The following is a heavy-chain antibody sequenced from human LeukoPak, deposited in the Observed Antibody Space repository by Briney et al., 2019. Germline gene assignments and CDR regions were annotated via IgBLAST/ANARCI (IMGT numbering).Heavy chain of an antibody. V-gene: IGHV1-18*01. CDR1: GYTFTSYG. Sequence: ASVKVSCKASGYTFTSYGISWVRQAPGQGLEWMGWISAYNGNTDYAQKLQGRVTMTTDTSTSTAYMELRSLRSDDTAVYYCARDIVGATPLDYWGQGTLVTVSS. CDR3: ARDIVGATPLDY. J-gene: IGHJ4*02. D-gene: IGHD1-26*01. CDR2: ISAYNGNT.